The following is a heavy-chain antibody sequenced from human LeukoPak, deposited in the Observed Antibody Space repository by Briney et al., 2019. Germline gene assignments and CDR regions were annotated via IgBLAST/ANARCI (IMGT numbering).Heavy chain of an antibody. CDR1: GLIGYDGY. Sequence: GGSRRPSFAAPGLIGYDGYMNWVRQAPGRGRGWLSVINRGGVTYYANSVKGRFFISRDDSKNTWHLQLNSLKTEDTAVYYCAGASSDGVLIDATSFDLWGQGTLVSVSS. V-gene: IGHV3-66*01. D-gene: IGHD2-15*01. J-gene: IGHJ4*02. CDR2: INRGGVT. CDR3: AGASSDGVLIDATSFDL.